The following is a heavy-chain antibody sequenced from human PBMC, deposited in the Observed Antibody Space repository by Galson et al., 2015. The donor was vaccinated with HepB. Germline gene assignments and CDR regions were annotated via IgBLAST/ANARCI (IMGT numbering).Heavy chain of an antibody. V-gene: IGHV6-1*01. D-gene: IGHD3-3*01. Sequence: AISGDSVSSNSAAWNWIRQSPSRGLEWLGRTYYRSKWYNDYAVSVKSRITINPDTSKNQFSLQLNSVTPEDTAVYYCARTYYDFWSGYYTWSDYWGQGTLVTVSS. J-gene: IGHJ4*02. CDR1: GDSVSSNSAA. CDR2: TYYRSKWYN. CDR3: ARTYYDFWSGYYTWSDY.